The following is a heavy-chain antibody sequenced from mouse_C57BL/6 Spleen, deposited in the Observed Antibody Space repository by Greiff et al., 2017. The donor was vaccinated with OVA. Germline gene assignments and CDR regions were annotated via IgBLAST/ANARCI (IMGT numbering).Heavy chain of an antibody. J-gene: IGHJ2*01. CDR2: IHPNSGST. Sequence: QVQLQQPGAELVKPGASVKLSCKASGYPFTSYWMHWVKQRPGQGLEWIGMIHPNSGSTNYNEKFKSKATLTVDKSSSTAYMQLSSLTSEDSAVYYGARDGNWRGYYFDDWGQGTTLTVSS. D-gene: IGHD2-1*01. V-gene: IGHV1-64*01. CDR1: GYPFTSYW. CDR3: ARDGNWRGYYFDD.